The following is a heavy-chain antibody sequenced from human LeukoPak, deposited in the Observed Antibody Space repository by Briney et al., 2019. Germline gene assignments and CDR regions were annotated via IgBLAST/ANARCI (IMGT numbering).Heavy chain of an antibody. CDR3: ARATMSYSTSEAFDI. D-gene: IGHD6-13*01. CDR1: GFTFSTYA. J-gene: IGHJ3*02. V-gene: IGHV3-23*01. CDR2: ISGSGGST. Sequence: GGSLRFSCVASGFTFSTYAMSWVRQAPGKGLEWVSVISGSGGSTYYADSVKGRFTISRDNSKNTLYVQMNSLRAEDTAVYCARATMSYSTSEAFDIWGQGTMVTVSS.